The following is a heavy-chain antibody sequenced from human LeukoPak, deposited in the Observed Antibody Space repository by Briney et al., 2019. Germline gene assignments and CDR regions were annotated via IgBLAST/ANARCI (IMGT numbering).Heavy chain of an antibody. V-gene: IGHV1-2*02. Sequence: ASVKVSCKASGYTFTDYYIHWVRQAPGQGLEWMGWINPNSGGTKYAQKFQGRVTMTTDTSISTAYTEMSRLTSDDTAVYYCARDAHNGYEFHDWFDPWGQGALVTVSS. CDR3: ARDAHNGYEFHDWFDP. D-gene: IGHD5-12*01. CDR1: GYTFTDYY. J-gene: IGHJ5*02. CDR2: INPNSGGT.